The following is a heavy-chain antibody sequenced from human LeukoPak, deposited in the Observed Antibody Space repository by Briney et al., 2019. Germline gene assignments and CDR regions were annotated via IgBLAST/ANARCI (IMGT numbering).Heavy chain of an antibody. Sequence: GGSLRLSCAASGFTFSSYSMNWVRQAPGKGLEWVSSISSSSSYIYYADSVKGRFTISRDNAKNSLYLQMNSLRAEDTALYYCAKSRGWYGNYFDYWGQGTLVTVSS. CDR1: GFTFSSYS. CDR2: ISSSSSYI. J-gene: IGHJ4*02. D-gene: IGHD6-19*01. V-gene: IGHV3-21*04. CDR3: AKSRGWYGNYFDY.